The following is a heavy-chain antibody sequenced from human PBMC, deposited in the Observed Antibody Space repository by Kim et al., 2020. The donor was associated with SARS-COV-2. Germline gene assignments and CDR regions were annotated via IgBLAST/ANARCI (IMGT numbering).Heavy chain of an antibody. V-gene: IGHV3-66*01. J-gene: IGHJ6*02. Sequence: GGSTCSPDPVKGRFTISRDNSKNALYLQMNSLRAEDTAVYYCARESYGMDVWGQGTTVTVSS. CDR2: GGST. CDR3: ARESYGMDV.